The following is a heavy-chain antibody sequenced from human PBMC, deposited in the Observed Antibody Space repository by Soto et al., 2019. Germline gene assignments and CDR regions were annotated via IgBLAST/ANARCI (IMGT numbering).Heavy chain of an antibody. J-gene: IGHJ5*02. D-gene: IGHD2-2*01. Sequence: SETLSLTCTVSGGSISSSSYYWGWIRQPPGKGLEWIGSIYYSGSTYYNPSLKSRVTISVDTSKNQFSLKLSSVTAADTAVYYCARLHFFPKIVVVPAASLGGNWFDPWGQGTLVTVSS. CDR1: GGSISSSSYY. CDR3: ARLHFFPKIVVVPAASLGGNWFDP. CDR2: IYYSGST. V-gene: IGHV4-39*01.